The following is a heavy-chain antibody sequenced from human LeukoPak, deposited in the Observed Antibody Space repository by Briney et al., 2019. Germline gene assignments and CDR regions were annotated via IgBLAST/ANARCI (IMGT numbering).Heavy chain of an antibody. CDR2: IWYDGINK. J-gene: IGHJ3*02. Sequence: GRSLRLSCAASGLTFSSYGMHWVRQAPGKGLEWVSVIWYDGINKYYADSVKGRFTISRDNSKNTLYLQMNSLRAEDTAVYHCARAATGTHLLDIWGQGTMVTVSS. D-gene: IGHD1-1*01. V-gene: IGHV3-33*01. CDR1: GLTFSSYG. CDR3: ARAATGTHLLDI.